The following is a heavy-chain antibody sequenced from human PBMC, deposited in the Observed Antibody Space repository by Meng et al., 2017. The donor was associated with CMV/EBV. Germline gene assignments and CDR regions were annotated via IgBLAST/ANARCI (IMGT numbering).Heavy chain of an antibody. V-gene: IGHV4-39*07. CDR2: IYYSGST. CDR3: VTWLWFGELSGYYFDY. J-gene: IGHJ4*02. CDR1: GGVSSSSSSY. D-gene: IGHD3-10*01. Sequence: QLPAVESAPGPGKPLGALSLTCTVSGGVSSSSSSYWGWIRQPPGKGLEWIGSIYYSGSTYYNPSLKSRVTISVDTSKNQFSLKLSSVTAADTAVYYCVTWLWFGELSGYYFDYWGQGTLVTVSS.